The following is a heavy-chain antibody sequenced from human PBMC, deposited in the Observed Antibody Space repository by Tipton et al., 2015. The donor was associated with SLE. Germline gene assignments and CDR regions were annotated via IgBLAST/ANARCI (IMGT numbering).Heavy chain of an antibody. CDR2: IKQDGSEK. J-gene: IGHJ3*02. Sequence: SLRLSCAASGFTFSSYWMSWVRQAPGKGLEWVANIKQDGSEKYYVDSVKGRFTISRDNAKNSLYLQMNSLRAEDTAAYYCARVIVVVVAAGAFDIWGQGTMVTVSS. D-gene: IGHD2-15*01. V-gene: IGHV3-7*01. CDR1: GFTFSSYW. CDR3: ARVIVVVVAAGAFDI.